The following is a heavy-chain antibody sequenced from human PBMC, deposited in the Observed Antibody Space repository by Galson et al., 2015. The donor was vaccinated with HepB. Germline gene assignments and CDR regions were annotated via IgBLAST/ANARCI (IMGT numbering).Heavy chain of an antibody. Sequence: SLRLSCAASGFTFSRTWMHWVRQAPGKGLVWVSRIYGDGSSTTYADSVKGRFTISRDNAKNTVYLQMNNLRADDSAVYYCGADGGHAVNIWGQGIVVTVSS. J-gene: IGHJ3*02. D-gene: IGHD2/OR15-2a*01. V-gene: IGHV3-74*01. CDR1: GFTFSRTW. CDR3: GADGGHAVNI. CDR2: IYGDGSST.